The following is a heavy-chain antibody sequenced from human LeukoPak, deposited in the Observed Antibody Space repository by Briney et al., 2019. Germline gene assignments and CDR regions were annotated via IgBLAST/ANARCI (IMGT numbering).Heavy chain of an antibody. V-gene: IGHV1-69*04. Sequence: SVKVSCKASGGTFSSYAISWVRQAPGQGLEWMGRIIPILGIANYAQKFQGRVTITADKSTSTAYMELSSLRSEDTAVYYCARAPTVTSPLDYSGQGTLVTVSS. D-gene: IGHD4-17*01. CDR1: GGTFSSYA. CDR2: IIPILGIA. CDR3: ARAPTVTSPLDY. J-gene: IGHJ4*02.